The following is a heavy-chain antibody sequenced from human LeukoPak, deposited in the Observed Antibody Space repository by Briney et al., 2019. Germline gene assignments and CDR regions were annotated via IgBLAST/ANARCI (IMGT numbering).Heavy chain of an antibody. J-gene: IGHJ4*02. Sequence: SETLSLTCIVSGGSISSSYYYWGWIRQPPGKGLEWIGSIYYTGSTYYNPSLKSRVSISVDTSKNQFSLKLSSVAAADTAVYYCARTSYHYDRSGYFDYWGQGTLVTVSS. V-gene: IGHV4-39*01. CDR1: GGSISSSYYY. D-gene: IGHD3-22*01. CDR2: IYYTGST. CDR3: ARTSYHYDRSGYFDY.